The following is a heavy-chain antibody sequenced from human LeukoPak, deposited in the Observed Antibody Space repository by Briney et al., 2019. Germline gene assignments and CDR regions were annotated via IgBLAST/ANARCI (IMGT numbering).Heavy chain of an antibody. CDR3: ARLSSGWYRGNFDY. CDR2: ISSSGSTI. CDR1: GFTFSSYE. V-gene: IGHV3-48*03. J-gene: IGHJ4*02. D-gene: IGHD6-19*01. Sequence: GGSLRLSCAASGFTFSSYEMNWVRQAPGKGLEWVSYISSSGSTIYYADSVKGRFTISRDNAKNSLYLQMNSLRAEDTAVYYCARLSSGWYRGNFDYWGQGTLVTVSS.